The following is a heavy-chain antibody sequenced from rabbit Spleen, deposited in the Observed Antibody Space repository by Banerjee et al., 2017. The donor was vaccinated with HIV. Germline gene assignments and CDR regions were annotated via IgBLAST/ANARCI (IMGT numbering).Heavy chain of an antibody. CDR1: GLDFSGDSY. J-gene: IGHJ6*01. CDR2: IDIGSSGFT. CDR3: ARDISSSFSSYGMDL. Sequence: QEQLVEYGGDLVQPEGSLTLTCKASGLDFSGDSYDSYMCWVRQAPGKGLEWIACIDIGSSGFTYFASWAKGRFTISKTSSTTVTLQMTSLTAADTATYFCARDISSSFSSYGMDLWGPGTLVTVS. V-gene: IGHV1S45*01. D-gene: IGHD1-1*01.